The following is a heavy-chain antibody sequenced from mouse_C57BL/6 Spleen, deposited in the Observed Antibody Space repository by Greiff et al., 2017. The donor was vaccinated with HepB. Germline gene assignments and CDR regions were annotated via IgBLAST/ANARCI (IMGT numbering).Heavy chain of an antibody. V-gene: IGHV1-52*01. CDR2: IDPSDSET. CDR3: ARKGDGYDGAWFAY. CDR1: GYTFTSYW. D-gene: IGHD2-2*01. Sequence: VQLQQPGAELVRPGSSVKLSCKASGYTFTSYWMHWVKQRPIQGLEWIGNIDPSDSETHYNQKFKDKATLTVDKSSSTAYMQLSSLTSEDSAVSYCARKGDGYDGAWFAYWGQGTLVTVSA. J-gene: IGHJ3*01.